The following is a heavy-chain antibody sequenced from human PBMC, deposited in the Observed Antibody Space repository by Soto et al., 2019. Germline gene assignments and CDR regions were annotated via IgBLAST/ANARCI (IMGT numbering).Heavy chain of an antibody. CDR2: ISGYNGNT. CDR3: ARGGSSWSAEYYQH. V-gene: IGHV1-18*01. D-gene: IGHD6-13*01. J-gene: IGHJ1*01. CDR1: GYTFSNYG. Sequence: QVQLVQSGAEVKKPGASVKVSCKASGYTFSNYGISWVRQAPGQGPEWMGWISGYNGNTNYAQTLQGRDTMTTDTSTSTAYMELRSLRSDDTAVYYCARGGSSWSAEYYQHWGQGTLVIVSS.